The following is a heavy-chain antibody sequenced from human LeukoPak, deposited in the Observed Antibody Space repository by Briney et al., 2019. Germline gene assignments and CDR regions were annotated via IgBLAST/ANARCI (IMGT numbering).Heavy chain of an antibody. V-gene: IGHV4-34*01. CDR2: INHSGST. CDR3: ARFRITIFGVVITSRYYFDY. CDR1: GGSFSGYY. D-gene: IGHD3-3*01. Sequence: SETLSLTCAVYGGSFSGYYWSWIRQPPGKGLEWIGEINHSGSTNYNPSLKSRVTISVDTSKNQFSLKLSSVTAADTAVYYCARFRITIFGVVITSRYYFDYWGQGTLVTVSS. J-gene: IGHJ4*02.